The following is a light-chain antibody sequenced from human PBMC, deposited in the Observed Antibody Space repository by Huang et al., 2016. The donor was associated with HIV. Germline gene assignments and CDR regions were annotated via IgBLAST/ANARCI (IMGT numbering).Light chain of an antibody. CDR3: QQYNTYLYT. CDR2: SAS. Sequence: DIQMTQSPSTPSASVGDRVTITCRASQNINTWLAWYQQKPGKAPDLLIYSASSLQVGVPSRFTGSGSGTEFTLTITSLQPDDLGTYYCQQYNTYLYTFGQGTKLEI. CDR1: QNINTW. J-gene: IGKJ2*01. V-gene: IGKV1-5*03.